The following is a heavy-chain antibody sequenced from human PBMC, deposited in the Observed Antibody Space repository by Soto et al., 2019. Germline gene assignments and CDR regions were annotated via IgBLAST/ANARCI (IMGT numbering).Heavy chain of an antibody. Sequence: SETLSLTCVVSGGSFSTYYYNWIRQSPGRGLEWIGEINHSGNNNYSPSLKSRVTMSLDTSKNQFSLKLTSVTAADTAVYYCARGGSNDWQVAFDIWGQGTMVTVSS. CDR1: GGSFSTYY. CDR2: INHSGNN. V-gene: IGHV4-34*01. J-gene: IGHJ3*02. CDR3: ARGGSNDWQVAFDI. D-gene: IGHD3-9*01.